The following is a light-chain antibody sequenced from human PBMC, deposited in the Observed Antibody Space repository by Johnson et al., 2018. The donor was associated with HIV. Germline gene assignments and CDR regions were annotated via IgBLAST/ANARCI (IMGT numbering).Light chain of an antibody. CDR3: VTWDTSLSIGAV. CDR2: KNN. CDR1: SSTFGNSY. Sequence: QSVLTQPPSVSAAPGQRVTISCSGTSSTFGNSYISWYQLLPGSPPKLLIFKNNERPSGIPDRFSGSKSGTSATLDITGLQTGDEADYYCVTWDTSLSIGAVFGTGTKVTVL. J-gene: IGLJ1*01. V-gene: IGLV1-51*02.